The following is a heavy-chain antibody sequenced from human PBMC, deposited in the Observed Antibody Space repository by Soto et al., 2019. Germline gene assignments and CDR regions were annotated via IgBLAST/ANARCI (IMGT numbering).Heavy chain of an antibody. CDR1: GFSFSSYT. CDR2: ISRSSTYR. D-gene: IGHD5-18*01. Sequence: GGSLRLSCAASGFSFSSYTINWVRQAPGKGLEWVSSISRSSTYRDYADSVNGRFTISRDDAKNSLYLQMNSLRAEDSAVYYCARDRDSTWIHPGMDVWGQGTTVTVSS. CDR3: ARDRDSTWIHPGMDV. J-gene: IGHJ6*02. V-gene: IGHV3-21*01.